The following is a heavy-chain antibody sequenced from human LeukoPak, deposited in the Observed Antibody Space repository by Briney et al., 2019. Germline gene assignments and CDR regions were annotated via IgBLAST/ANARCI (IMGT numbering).Heavy chain of an antibody. CDR3: ARADIVGAPGAFDI. J-gene: IGHJ3*02. D-gene: IGHD1-26*01. CDR1: GFTVSTNY. Sequence: SGGSLRLSCAASGFTVSTNYMTWVRQAPGKGLEWVSVIYSGGSTYYADSVKGRFTISRDNSKNTLYLQMNSLRAEDTAVYYCARADIVGAPGAFDIWGQGTMVTVSS. V-gene: IGHV3-53*01. CDR2: IYSGGST.